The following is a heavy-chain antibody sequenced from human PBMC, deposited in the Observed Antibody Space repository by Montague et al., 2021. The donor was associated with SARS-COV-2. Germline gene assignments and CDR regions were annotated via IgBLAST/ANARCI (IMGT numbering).Heavy chain of an antibody. Sequence: SETLSLTCAVYGGSFSGYYWSWIRQPPGKGQERIGEISHSGSTNYNPSPKSRVTISIDKSKNQFPLKLSLVTAAATAVYYCARSGYRMLFIASYYGMDVWGQGTTVTVSS. D-gene: IGHD2-2*01. J-gene: IGHJ6*02. CDR2: ISHSGST. CDR3: ARSGYRMLFIASYYGMDV. V-gene: IGHV4-34*01. CDR1: GGSFSGYY.